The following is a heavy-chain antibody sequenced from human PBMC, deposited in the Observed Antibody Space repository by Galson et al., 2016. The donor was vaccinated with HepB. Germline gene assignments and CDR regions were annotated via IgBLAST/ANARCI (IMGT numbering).Heavy chain of an antibody. CDR3: ARDWLVAVFDY. V-gene: IGHV1-18*01. Sequence: SVKVSCKASGYTFASYGISWVRRAPGQGLEWMGWISAYNGNTNYAQKLQGRVTMTTDTSTSTAYMELRSLRSDDTAVYYCARDWLVAVFDYWGQGTLVIVSS. CDR1: GYTFASYG. D-gene: IGHD6-19*01. CDR2: ISAYNGNT. J-gene: IGHJ4*02.